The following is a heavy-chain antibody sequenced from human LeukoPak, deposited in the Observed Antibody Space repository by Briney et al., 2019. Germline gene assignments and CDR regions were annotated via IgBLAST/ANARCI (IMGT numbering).Heavy chain of an antibody. J-gene: IGHJ4*02. CDR3: ARDGGRRSSSHYYFDY. CDR2: LYSDGST. CDR1: GFNVSSTY. V-gene: IGHV3-53*05. Sequence: GGSLRLSCAASGFNVSSTYMSWVRQAPGKGLEWVSVLYSDGSTYYADSVKGRFTISRDNSKNTLYLQMNSLRAEDTAVYYCARDGGRRSSSHYYFDYWGQGTLVTVSS. D-gene: IGHD6-13*01.